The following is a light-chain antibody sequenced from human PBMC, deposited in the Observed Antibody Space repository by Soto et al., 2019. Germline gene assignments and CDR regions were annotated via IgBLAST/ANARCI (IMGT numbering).Light chain of an antibody. CDR1: QSVSSSY. CDR2: GAS. CDR3: QRYNNWPS. Sequence: EIVLSQSPGTLYLSPGERATLSCRASQSVSSSYLAWYQQKPGQAPRLLIYGASSRATGIPDRFSGSGSGTDFTLTISSLQSEDFAVYYCQRYNNWPSFGPGTKADI. J-gene: IGKJ3*01. V-gene: IGKV3-20*01.